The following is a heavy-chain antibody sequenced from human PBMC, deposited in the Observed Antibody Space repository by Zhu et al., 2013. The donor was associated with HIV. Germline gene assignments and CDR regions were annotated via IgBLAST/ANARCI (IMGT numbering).Heavy chain of an antibody. V-gene: IGHV1-69*01. CDR3: ARAPWRALFVGGXCFLII. J-gene: IGHJ3*02. Sequence: QVQLVQSGAEVKKPGSSVKVSCKASGGTFSSYAISWVRQAPGQGLEWMGGIIPIFGTANYAQKFQGRVTITADESTSTAYMELSSLRSEGTAVYYCARAPWRALFVGGXCFLIIWGQGDKWVTVSS. CDR1: GGTFSSYA. CDR2: IIPIFGTA. D-gene: IGHD3-16*01.